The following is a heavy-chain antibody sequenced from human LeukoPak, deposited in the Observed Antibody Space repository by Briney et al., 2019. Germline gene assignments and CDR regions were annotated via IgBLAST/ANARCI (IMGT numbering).Heavy chain of an antibody. J-gene: IGHJ6*02. CDR2: ISYDGSNK. V-gene: IGHV3-30*03. CDR1: GFTFSSYG. Sequence: PGGSLRLSCAASGFTFSSYGMHWVRQAPGKGLEWVAVISYDGSNKYYADSVKGRFTISRDNSKNTLYLQMNSLRAEDTAVYYCAPGGLYGDQGSMDVWGQGTTVTVSS. CDR3: APGGLYGDQGSMDV. D-gene: IGHD4-17*01.